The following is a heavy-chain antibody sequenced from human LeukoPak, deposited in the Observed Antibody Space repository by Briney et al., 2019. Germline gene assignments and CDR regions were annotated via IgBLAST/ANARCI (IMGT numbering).Heavy chain of an antibody. CDR3: AREVGATALDY. J-gene: IGHJ4*02. V-gene: IGHV3-21*01. CDR2: ISSSSSYI. CDR1: GFTFSSYS. D-gene: IGHD1-26*01. Sequence: GGSLRLSCAASGFTFSSYSMNWVRQAPGKGLEWVSSISSSSSYIYYADSVKGRFTISRDNAKNSLYLQMNSLRAEDTAVYYCAREVGATALDYWGQGTLVTVSS.